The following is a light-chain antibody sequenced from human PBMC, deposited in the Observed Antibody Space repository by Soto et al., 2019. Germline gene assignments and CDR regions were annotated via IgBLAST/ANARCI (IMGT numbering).Light chain of an antibody. Sequence: AIQLTQSPSSLSASVGDRVTITCRASQGISSALAWYQQKPGKAPKLLIYDASSLESGGPSRFSGSGSGTDFTLTISSLQPEDFATSYCQQFNSYPLTFGGGTKLEIK. CDR3: QQFNSYPLT. J-gene: IGKJ4*01. CDR2: DAS. CDR1: QGISSA. V-gene: IGKV1-13*02.